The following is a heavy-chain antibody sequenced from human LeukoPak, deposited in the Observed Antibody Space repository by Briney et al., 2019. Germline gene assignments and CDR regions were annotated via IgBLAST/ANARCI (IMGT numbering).Heavy chain of an antibody. D-gene: IGHD1-26*01. CDR3: GRDRGGATYDP. CDR1: GYTFTRYG. J-gene: IGHJ5*02. CDR2: ISAYNGNT. Sequence: EASVKVSCKASGYTFTRYGISWVRQAPGQGLEWMGWISAYNGNTNYAQKLQGRVTMTTDTSTSTAYMELRSLRSDDTAVYYCGRDRGGATYDPWGQGTLVTVSS. V-gene: IGHV1-18*01.